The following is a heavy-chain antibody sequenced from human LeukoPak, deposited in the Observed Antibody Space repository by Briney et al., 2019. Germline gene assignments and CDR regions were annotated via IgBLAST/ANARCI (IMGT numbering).Heavy chain of an antibody. CDR1: GGSISSYF. Sequence: KTSETLSLTCTVSGGSISSYFWSWIRQPPGKGLEWIGYVYYSGSTNYNPSLKSRVTISVDTSKNQFSLKLSSVTAADTAVYYCARVGWDAFDIWGQGTMVTVSS. CDR2: VYYSGST. D-gene: IGHD1-26*01. V-gene: IGHV4-59*12. J-gene: IGHJ3*02. CDR3: ARVGWDAFDI.